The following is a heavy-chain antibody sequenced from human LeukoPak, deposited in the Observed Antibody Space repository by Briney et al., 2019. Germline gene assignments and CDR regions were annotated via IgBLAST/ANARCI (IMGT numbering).Heavy chain of an antibody. J-gene: IGHJ4*02. Sequence: GGSLRLSCAASGFTFDDYSMHWVRQAPGKGLEWVSLISGDGGSTYYADSVKGRFTISRDNSKNSLYLQMNSLRTEDTALYYCAKDMWRFWELDYDYWGQGTLVTASS. CDR3: AKDMWRFWELDYDY. CDR2: ISGDGGST. D-gene: IGHD4-11*01. V-gene: IGHV3-43*02. CDR1: GFTFDDYS.